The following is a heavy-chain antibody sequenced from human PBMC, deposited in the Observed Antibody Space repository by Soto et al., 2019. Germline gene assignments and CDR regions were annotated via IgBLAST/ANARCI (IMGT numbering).Heavy chain of an antibody. Sequence: SGPTLVNPTQTLTLTCTVSGFSLSATGMRVSWIRQPPGKALEWLARIDWEDDKLYGTSLKTRLTISKDTSKSQVVLTMTNMDPVDTATYYCARAFYGMDVWGQGTTVTVSS. CDR3: ARAFYGMDV. CDR1: GFSLSATGMR. J-gene: IGHJ6*02. V-gene: IGHV2-70*04. CDR2: IDWEDDK.